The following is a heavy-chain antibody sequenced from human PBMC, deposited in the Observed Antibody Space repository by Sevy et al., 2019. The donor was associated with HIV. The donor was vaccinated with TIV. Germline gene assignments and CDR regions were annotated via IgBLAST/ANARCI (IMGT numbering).Heavy chain of an antibody. D-gene: IGHD2-2*01. CDR2: IRSKANSYAT. CDR3: TGHWEDIVVVPAANEGNAFDI. Sequence: GGSLRLSCAASGFTFSGSAMHWVRQASGKGLEWVGRIRSKANSYATAYAASGKGRFTISREDSKNTAYLQMNSLKTEDTAVYYCTGHWEDIVVVPAANEGNAFDIWGQGTMVTVSS. J-gene: IGHJ3*02. V-gene: IGHV3-73*01. CDR1: GFTFSGSA.